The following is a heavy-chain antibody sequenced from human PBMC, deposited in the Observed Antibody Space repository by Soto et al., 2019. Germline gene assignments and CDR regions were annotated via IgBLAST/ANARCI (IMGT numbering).Heavy chain of an antibody. Sequence: ASVKVSCKASGGTFSSYTISWVRQAPGQGLEWIGRIIPILGIANYAQKFQGRVTITRDKSTSTAYMELSSLRSEDTAVYYCAASIWFGELSEYYYYYGMDVWGQGTTVTVSS. D-gene: IGHD3-10*01. CDR3: AASIWFGELSEYYYYYGMDV. V-gene: IGHV1-69*02. CDR1: GGTFSSYT. CDR2: IIPILGIA. J-gene: IGHJ6*02.